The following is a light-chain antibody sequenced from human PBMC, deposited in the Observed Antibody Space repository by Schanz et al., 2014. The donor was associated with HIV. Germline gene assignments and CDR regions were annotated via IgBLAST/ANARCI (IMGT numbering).Light chain of an antibody. CDR1: SSDVGGYDY. J-gene: IGLJ2*01. CDR3: SSHAGSNNPVV. CDR2: DVS. V-gene: IGLV2-14*03. Sequence: QSALTQPASVSGSPGQSITISCTGDSSDVGGYDYVSWYQQHPGKAPKLVIYDVSIRPSGVSDRFSGSKSGNTASLTISGLQAEDEADYYCSSHAGSNNPVVFGGGIKLTVL.